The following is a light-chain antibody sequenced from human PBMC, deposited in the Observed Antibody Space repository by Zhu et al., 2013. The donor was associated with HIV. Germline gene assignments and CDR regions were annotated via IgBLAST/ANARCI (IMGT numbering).Light chain of an antibody. V-gene: IGKV1-5*01. CDR3: QQYNSYSRYT. Sequence: DIQMTQFPSTLSASVGDRVTITCRASQSISSWLAWYQQKPGKAPNLLIYDASSLESGVPSRFSGSGSGTEFTLTISSLQPDDFATYYCQQYNSYSRYTFGQGTKLEIK. CDR2: DAS. CDR1: QSISSW. J-gene: IGKJ2*01.